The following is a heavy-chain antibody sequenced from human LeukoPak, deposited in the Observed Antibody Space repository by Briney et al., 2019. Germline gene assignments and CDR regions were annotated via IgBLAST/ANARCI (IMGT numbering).Heavy chain of an antibody. CDR2: ISSSSSYI. J-gene: IGHJ3*02. D-gene: IGHD1-26*01. Sequence: GGSLRLSCAASGFTFSSYSMNWVRQAPGKGLEWVSSISSSSSYIYYADSVKGRLTISRDNAKNSLYLQMNSLRAEDTAVYYCARDLAAWDPDAFDIWGQGTMVTVSS. CDR1: GFTFSSYS. CDR3: ARDLAAWDPDAFDI. V-gene: IGHV3-21*01.